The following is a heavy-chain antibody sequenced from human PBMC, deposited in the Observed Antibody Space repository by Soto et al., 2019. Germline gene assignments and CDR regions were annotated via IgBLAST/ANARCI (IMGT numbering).Heavy chain of an antibody. D-gene: IGHD1-26*01. CDR2: IFYSGST. V-gene: IGHV4-59*01. CDR3: ARGVGATPNFNN. CDR1: GVSISSYY. J-gene: IGHJ4*01. Sequence: TLSLTCTVSGVSISSYYWSWIRQPPGKGLEWIGYIFYSGSTNYNPSLKSRVTISVETSKNQFSLKLSSVTAADTAVYYCARGVGATPNFNNWGQGSLVTVS.